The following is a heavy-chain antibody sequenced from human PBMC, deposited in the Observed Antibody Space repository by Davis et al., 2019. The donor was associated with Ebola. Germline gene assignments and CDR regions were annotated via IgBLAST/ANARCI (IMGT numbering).Heavy chain of an antibody. V-gene: IGHV3-33*01. CDR2: IWYDGSNK. J-gene: IGHJ4*02. D-gene: IGHD3-16*01. CDR3: ARLGAETPFDY. CDR1: GFTFSSYG. Sequence: PGGSLRLSCAASGFTFSSYGMHWVRQAPGKGLEWVAVIWYDGSNKYYADSVKGRFTISRDNSKNTLYLQMNSLRAEDTAVYYCARLGAETPFDYWGQGTLVTVSS.